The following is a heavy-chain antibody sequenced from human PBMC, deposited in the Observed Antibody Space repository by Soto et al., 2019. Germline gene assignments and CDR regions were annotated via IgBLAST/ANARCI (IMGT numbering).Heavy chain of an antibody. CDR3: ASTLVPAALHQFDH. V-gene: IGHV4-61*03. J-gene: IGHJ1*01. D-gene: IGHD2-2*02. CDR2: IYNSGSS. Sequence: PSETLSLTCTVSGGSVSSGSYYWSWIRQPPGKGLEWIGYIYNSGSSHYSPSLKSRVSISVDTSKNRFSLRLSSVTVADTAVYYCASTLVPAALHQFDHWGQGALVTVSS. CDR1: GGSVSSGSYY.